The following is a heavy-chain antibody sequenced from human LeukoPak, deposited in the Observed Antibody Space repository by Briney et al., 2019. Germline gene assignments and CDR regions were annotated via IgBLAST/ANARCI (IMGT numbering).Heavy chain of an antibody. J-gene: IGHJ4*02. CDR3: ARGGGAAGFFDY. D-gene: IGHD6-13*01. V-gene: IGHV3-7*04. CDR1: GFTFSDYW. CDR2: IKQDGSEG. Sequence: GGSLRLSCAASGFTFSDYWVTWVRQAPGKGLEWVANIKQDGSEGYYVDSVKGRFTVSRDNAKSSLYLQLNSLRAEDTAVYYCARGGGAAGFFDYWGQGTLVTVSS.